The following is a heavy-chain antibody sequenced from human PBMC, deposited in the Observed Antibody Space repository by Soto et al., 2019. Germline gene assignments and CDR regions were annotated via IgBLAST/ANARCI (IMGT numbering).Heavy chain of an antibody. J-gene: IGHJ5*02. V-gene: IGHV3-33*01. CDR2: IWYDGSNK. Sequence: GGSLRLSCAASGFTFSSYGMHWVRQAPGKGLEWVAVIWYDGSNKYYADSVKGRFTISRDNSKNTLYLQMNSLRAEDTAVYYCARDVAFGYYDSPVGFDPWGQGPLVTVSS. CDR3: ARDVAFGYYDSPVGFDP. D-gene: IGHD3-3*01. CDR1: GFTFSSYG.